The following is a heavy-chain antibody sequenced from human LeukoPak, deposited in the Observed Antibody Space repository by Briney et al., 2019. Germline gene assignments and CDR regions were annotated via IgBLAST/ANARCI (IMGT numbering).Heavy chain of an antibody. CDR2: ITSSTTSM. D-gene: IGHD3-9*01. V-gene: IGHV3-21*01. CDR3: ARTYYDILTGYNPYFDY. Sequence: GGSLRLSCAVSGFTFSRYWMNWVRQAPGKGLEWVSSITSSTTSMYYADSVKGRFTISRDNAKNSLYLQMNSLRAEDTAVYYCARTYYDILTGYNPYFDYWGQGTLVTVSS. CDR1: GFTFSRYW. J-gene: IGHJ4*02.